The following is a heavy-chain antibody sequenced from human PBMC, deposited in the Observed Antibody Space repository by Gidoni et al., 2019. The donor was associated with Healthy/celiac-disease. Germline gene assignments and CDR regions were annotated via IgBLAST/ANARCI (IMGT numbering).Heavy chain of an antibody. CDR2: INPSGGST. D-gene: IGHD2-2*02. Sequence: QVQLVQSGAEVKKPGASVTVSCKASGYTFTSYYMHWVRQAPGQGLEWMGIINPSGGSTSYAQKFQGRVTMTRDTSTSTVYMELSSLRSEDTAVYYCASELGYCSSTSCYTGWFDPWGQGTLVTVSS. J-gene: IGHJ5*02. V-gene: IGHV1-46*01. CDR1: GYTFTSYY. CDR3: ASELGYCSSTSCYTGWFDP.